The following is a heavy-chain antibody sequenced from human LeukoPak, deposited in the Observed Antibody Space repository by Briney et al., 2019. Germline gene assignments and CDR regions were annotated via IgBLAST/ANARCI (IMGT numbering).Heavy chain of an antibody. J-gene: IGHJ4*02. CDR1: GFTFTDYY. CDR3: ARVWGSSWINYFDY. V-gene: IGHV3-11*01. Sequence: GGSLRLSCAASGFTFTDYYMSWIRQPPGRGLEGVSYITNSGTTIYYADSVKGRFTISRDNAKNSLYLQMNSLRAEDTAVYYCARVWGSSWINYFDYWGQGTLVTVSS. CDR2: ITNSGTTI. D-gene: IGHD6-13*01.